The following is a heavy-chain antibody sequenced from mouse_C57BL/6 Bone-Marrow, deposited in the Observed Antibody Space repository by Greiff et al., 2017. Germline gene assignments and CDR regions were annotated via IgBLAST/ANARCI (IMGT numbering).Heavy chain of an antibody. D-gene: IGHD1-1*01. Sequence: EVQLQQSGAELVKPGASVKLSCTASGFNIKDYYMHWVKQRTEQGLEWIGRIDPEDGETKYAPKFQGKATITADTSSNTDYRQLSSLTSEDTAVYYCAGYYYGSSSYYAMDYWGQGTSVTVSS. CDR1: GFNIKDYY. V-gene: IGHV14-2*01. J-gene: IGHJ4*01. CDR2: IDPEDGET. CDR3: AGYYYGSSSYYAMDY.